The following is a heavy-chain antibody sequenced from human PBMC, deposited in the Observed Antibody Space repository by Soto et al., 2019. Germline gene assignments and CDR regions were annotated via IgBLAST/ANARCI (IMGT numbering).Heavy chain of an antibody. J-gene: IGHJ2*01. CDR1: GFTFSSYA. Sequence: EVQLLESGGGLVQPGGSLRLSCAASGFTFSSYAMNWVRQAPGKGLEWVSVISGSGGSTYYGGAVKGRFTISRDNSKNTLSLQMNSLRAEDTAVYYCAKRTVGWYFDLWGRGTLVTVSS. V-gene: IGHV3-23*01. CDR3: AKRTVGWYFDL. D-gene: IGHD4-17*01. CDR2: ISGSGGST.